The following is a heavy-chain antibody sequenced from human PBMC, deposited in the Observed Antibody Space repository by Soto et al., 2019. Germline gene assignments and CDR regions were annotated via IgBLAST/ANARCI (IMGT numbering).Heavy chain of an antibody. CDR3: ARAPGY. V-gene: IGHV4-31*03. CDR1: GGCRTRGWYY. J-gene: IGHJ4*02. CDR2: IYYSGST. Sequence: PLSLTCSVAGGCRTRGWYYWSWNRQHPGKGLEWIGYIYYSGSTYYNPSLKSRVTISVDTSKNQFSLKLSSVTAAETAEYYCARAPGYWGQGTLVTVSS.